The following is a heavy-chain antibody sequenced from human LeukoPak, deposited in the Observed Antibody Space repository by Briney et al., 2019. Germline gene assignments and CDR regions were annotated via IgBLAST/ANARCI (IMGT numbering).Heavy chain of an antibody. D-gene: IGHD6-13*01. CDR3: ARDIEAAGLFFDY. CDR2: MKYDGSEK. V-gene: IGHV3-7*01. Sequence: GGSLRLSCAASGLTFSSYGMSWVRQAPGKGLEWGANMKYDGSEKDHVDSVKGRFTISRDNAKNSLYLQMNSLRAEDTAVYYCARDIEAAGLFFDYWGQGTLVTVSS. CDR1: GLTFSSYG. J-gene: IGHJ4*02.